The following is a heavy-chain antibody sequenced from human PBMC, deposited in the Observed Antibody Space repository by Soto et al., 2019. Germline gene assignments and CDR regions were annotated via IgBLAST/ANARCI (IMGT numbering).Heavy chain of an antibody. Sequence: QLQLQESGPGLVKPSETLSLTCTVSGGSISSSSYYWGWIRQPPGKGLEWIGSIYYCGTTYYSPSLKRRVTTTVDTSKRQFSLKLTAATAADTAVYYCAGPNIAFYSRFDPWGQGTLVTVSS. D-gene: IGHD3-3*02. CDR2: IYYCGTT. J-gene: IGHJ5*02. CDR1: GGSISSSSYY. V-gene: IGHV4-39*01. CDR3: AGPNIAFYSRFDP.